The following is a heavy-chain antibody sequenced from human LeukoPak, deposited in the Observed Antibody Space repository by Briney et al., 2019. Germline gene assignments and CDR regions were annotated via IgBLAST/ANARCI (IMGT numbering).Heavy chain of an antibody. V-gene: IGHV3-73*01. Sequence: GGSLRLSCAASGFTFSGSALHWVRQASGKGLEWVGRIRSKANNYATTYAASVKGRFTISRDDSKNTAYLQTNSLKTEDTAVYYCKGGGDYSGYWGQGTLVTVSS. D-gene: IGHD2-21*01. CDR2: IRSKANNYAT. J-gene: IGHJ4*02. CDR3: KGGGDYSGY. CDR1: GFTFSGSA.